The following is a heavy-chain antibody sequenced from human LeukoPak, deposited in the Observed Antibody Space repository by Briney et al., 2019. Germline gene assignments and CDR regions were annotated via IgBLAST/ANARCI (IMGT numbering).Heavy chain of an antibody. Sequence: PSETLSLTCTVSGGSISSAGHYWGWIRQPPGKGLEWIGSMHYSGSTYYNPSLKSRVTISVDTSKNQFSLKLNSMTAADSAVYYCARATVGTVEFDYWGQGTLVTVS. CDR3: ARATVGTVEFDY. CDR1: GGSISSAGHY. D-gene: IGHD5-12*01. CDR2: MHYSGST. J-gene: IGHJ4*02. V-gene: IGHV4-39*07.